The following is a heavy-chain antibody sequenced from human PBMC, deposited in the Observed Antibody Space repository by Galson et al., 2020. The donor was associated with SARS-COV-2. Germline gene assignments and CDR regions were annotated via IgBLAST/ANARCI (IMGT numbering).Heavy chain of an antibody. J-gene: IGHJ4*02. D-gene: IGHD3-22*01. Sequence: SETLSLTCTVSGGSFSSDHYFWSWIRQPAGKGPEWIGRISASGNTNYNLSLKSRVTISGDTSKNQFSLRLSSVTAADTAVYYCAREVWGYYYDSSGYHKHPYYFDYWGQGTLVTVSS. CDR1: GGSFSSDHYF. V-gene: IGHV4-61*02. CDR2: ISASGNT. CDR3: AREVWGYYYDSSGYHKHPYYFDY.